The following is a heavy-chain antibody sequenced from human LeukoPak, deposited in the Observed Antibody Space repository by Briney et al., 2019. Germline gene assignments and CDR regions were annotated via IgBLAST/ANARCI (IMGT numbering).Heavy chain of an antibody. CDR2: INPNSGDP. J-gene: IGHJ6*03. CDR1: GYTFTGYY. Sequence: ASVKVSCKTSGYTFTGYYIHWVRQAPGQGLEWMGRINPNSGDPNYPQKFQGRVTMTRDTSISTAYMEMSSLTSDDTAVYYCARSARHCNNGVCFTDYYIDLWGKGTTVIVSS. CDR3: ARSARHCNNGVCFTDYYIDL. D-gene: IGHD2-8*01. V-gene: IGHV1-2*06.